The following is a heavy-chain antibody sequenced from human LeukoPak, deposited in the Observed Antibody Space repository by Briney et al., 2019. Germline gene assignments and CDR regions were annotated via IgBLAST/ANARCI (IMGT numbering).Heavy chain of an antibody. CDR1: GFTFSSYA. V-gene: IGHV3-30*03. CDR2: ISYDGSNK. J-gene: IGHJ4*02. CDR3: HSWLLQPSLRINSRSCDY. Sequence: GGSLRLSCAASGFTFSSYAMSWVRQAPGKGLEWVAVISYDGSNKYYADSVKGRFTISRDNSKNTLYLQMNSLRAEDTAVYYCHSWLLQPSLRINSRSCDYWGQGTLVTVSS. D-gene: IGHD3-22*01.